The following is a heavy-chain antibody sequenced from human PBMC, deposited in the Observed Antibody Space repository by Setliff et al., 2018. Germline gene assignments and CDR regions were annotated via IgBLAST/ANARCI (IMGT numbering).Heavy chain of an antibody. CDR2: ISPYSGNT. CDR3: SRLVRYCTRTSCQRLSGDDY. D-gene: IGHD2-2*01. Sequence: ASVKVSCKASGYTFTDYGVTWVRQAPGQGLEWVGWISPYSGNTYYAPKFQGRITMTTDTSTTTAYMELKSLRSDDAAIYYCSRLVRYCTRTSCQRLSGDDYWGQGALVTVS. CDR1: GYTFTDYG. J-gene: IGHJ4*02. V-gene: IGHV1-18*01.